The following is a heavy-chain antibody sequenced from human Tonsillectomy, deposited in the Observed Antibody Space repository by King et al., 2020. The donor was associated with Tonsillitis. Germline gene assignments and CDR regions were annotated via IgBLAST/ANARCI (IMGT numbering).Heavy chain of an antibody. CDR2: MYNSGST. CDR3: TRRSVGEMSAYYFTY. Sequence: VQLQESGPGLVKPSETLSLTCSVSGDSMTSGNYYWGWIRQPPGKGLEWIGSMYNSGSTHYNTSLKSRVAISVDTSKNQFSLKLSSVTAADTAVYYCTRRSVGEMSAYYFTYWGQGALVTISS. V-gene: IGHV4-39*07. CDR1: GDSMTSGNYY. D-gene: IGHD3-16*01. J-gene: IGHJ4*02.